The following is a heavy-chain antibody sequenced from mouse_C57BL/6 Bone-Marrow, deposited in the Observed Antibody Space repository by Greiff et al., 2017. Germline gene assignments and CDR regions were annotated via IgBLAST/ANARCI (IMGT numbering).Heavy chain of an antibody. J-gene: IGHJ1*03. Sequence: VQLHQSGPELARPWASVKISCQAFYTFSRRVHFAIRDTNYWMQWVKQRPGQGLEWIGAIYPGNGDTSYNQKFKGKATLTADKSSSTAYMQLSSLTSEDSAVYYCALIYYYGSSYVWYFDVWGTGTTVTVSS. CDR3: SEDSAVYYCALIYYYGSSYVWYFDV. CDR1: YTFSRRVH. V-gene: IGHV1-87*01. D-gene: IGHD1-1*01. CDR2: GQGLEWIG.